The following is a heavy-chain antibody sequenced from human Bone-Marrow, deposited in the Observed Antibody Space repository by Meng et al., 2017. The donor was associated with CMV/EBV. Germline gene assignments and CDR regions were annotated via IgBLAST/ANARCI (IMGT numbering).Heavy chain of an antibody. D-gene: IGHD6-19*01. CDR3: ARVGPLYSSGWYFGKDYYGMDV. J-gene: IGHJ6*02. CDR1: GFTFSSYD. Sequence: GGSLRLSCAASGFTFSSYDMRWVRQATGKGLEWVSAIGTAGDTYYPGSVKGRFTISRENAKNSLYLQMNSLRAGDTAVYYCARVGPLYSSGWYFGKDYYGMDVWGQGTTVTVSS. V-gene: IGHV3-13*01. CDR2: IGTAGDT.